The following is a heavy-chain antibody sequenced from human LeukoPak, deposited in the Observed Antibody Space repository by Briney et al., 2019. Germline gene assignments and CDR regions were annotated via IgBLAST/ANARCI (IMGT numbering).Heavy chain of an antibody. D-gene: IGHD5-18*01. V-gene: IGHV4-34*01. CDR1: GGSFSGYY. J-gene: IGHJ4*02. Sequence: PSETLSLTCAVYGGSFSGYYWSWIRQPPGKGLEWIGEINHSGSTNYNPSLKSRVTISVDTSKNQFSLKLSSVTAADTAVYYCARGAYSYSYVRIQTYFDYWGQGTLVTVSS. CDR2: INHSGST. CDR3: ARGAYSYSYVRIQTYFDY.